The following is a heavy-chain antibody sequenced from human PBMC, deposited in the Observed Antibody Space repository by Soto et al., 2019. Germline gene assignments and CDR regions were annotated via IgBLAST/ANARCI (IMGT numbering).Heavy chain of an antibody. Sequence: GGSLRRSCAASEFTFSNFWMSWVRQAPGKGLEGVANIKEDGSEKYYVDSVKGRFTISRDSAKKSLYLQMDSLRAADTAVYYCKRLRKAGYCDYWGQGALVTVSS. CDR1: EFTFSNFW. J-gene: IGHJ4*02. V-gene: IGHV3-7*03. CDR3: KRLRKAGYCDY. CDR2: IKEDGSEK.